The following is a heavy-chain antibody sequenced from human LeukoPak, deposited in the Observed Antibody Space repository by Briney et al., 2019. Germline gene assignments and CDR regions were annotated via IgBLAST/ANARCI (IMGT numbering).Heavy chain of an antibody. Sequence: GRSLRLSCAASGFTFDDYGMSWVRQAPRKGLEWGSGINWNGGSTGYADSVKGRFTTSRDNPKNSLYLQMNSLRAEDTALYYCARDFWSGHYPLDYWGQGTLVTVSS. CDR3: ARDFWSGHYPLDY. CDR2: INWNGGST. CDR1: GFTFDDYG. J-gene: IGHJ4*02. D-gene: IGHD3-3*01. V-gene: IGHV3-20*04.